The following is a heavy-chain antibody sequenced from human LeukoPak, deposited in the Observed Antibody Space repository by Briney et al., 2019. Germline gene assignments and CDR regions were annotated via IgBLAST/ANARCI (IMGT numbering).Heavy chain of an antibody. CDR2: ISWNSGSI. CDR3: AKDYATRYYYDSSGPGH. D-gene: IGHD3-22*01. J-gene: IGHJ4*02. V-gene: IGHV3-9*01. CDR1: GFTFDDYA. Sequence: PGGSLRLSCAASGFTFDDYAMHWVRQAPGKGLEWVSGISWNSGSIGYADSVKGRFTISRDNAKNSLYLQMNSLRAEDTALYYCAKDYATRYYYDSSGPGHWGQGTLVTVSS.